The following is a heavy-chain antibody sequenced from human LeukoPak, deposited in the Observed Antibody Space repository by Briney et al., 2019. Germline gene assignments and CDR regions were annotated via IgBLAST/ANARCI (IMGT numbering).Heavy chain of an antibody. D-gene: IGHD6-13*01. Sequence: ASVKVSCKTSGYTFTTYGISWVRQAPGQGLEWMGWINPNGGGTKYAQKFQGRVTMTRDKSISTVYMELTRLRSDDTAVYYCAKERGDQYSSGWLSYYYFYMDVWGKGTAVTISS. V-gene: IGHV1-2*02. CDR1: GYTFTTYG. J-gene: IGHJ6*03. CDR3: AKERGDQYSSGWLSYYYFYMDV. CDR2: INPNGGGT.